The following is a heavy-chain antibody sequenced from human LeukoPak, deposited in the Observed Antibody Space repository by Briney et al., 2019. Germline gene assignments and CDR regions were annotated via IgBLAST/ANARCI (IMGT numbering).Heavy chain of an antibody. CDR3: AKKGATTGDFDY. Sequence: GGSLRLSCAASGFTFSSYTMHWVRQAPGKGLEWVAVISYDGSNKYYADSVKGRFTISRDNSKNTLYLQMNSLRAEDTAVYYCAKKGATTGDFDYWGQGTLVTVSS. D-gene: IGHD1-26*01. J-gene: IGHJ4*02. V-gene: IGHV3-30-3*02. CDR1: GFTFSSYT. CDR2: ISYDGSNK.